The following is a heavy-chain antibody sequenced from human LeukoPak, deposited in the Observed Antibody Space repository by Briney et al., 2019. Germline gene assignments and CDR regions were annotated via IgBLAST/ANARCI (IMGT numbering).Heavy chain of an antibody. Sequence: SETLSLTCAVSGGSISRSAYYWGWIRQPPGKGLEWIASIYYSGSTYYNPSLESRVSISVDTSKNQFSLKLSSVTAADSAVYYCDEGIAAAGLIYWGQGTLVSVSS. CDR1: GGSISRSAYY. CDR2: IYYSGST. D-gene: IGHD6-13*01. J-gene: IGHJ4*02. CDR3: DEGIAAAGLIY. V-gene: IGHV4-39*01.